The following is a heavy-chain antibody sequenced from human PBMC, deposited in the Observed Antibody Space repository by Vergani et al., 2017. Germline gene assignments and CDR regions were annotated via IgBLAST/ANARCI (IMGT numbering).Heavy chain of an antibody. CDR2: IYHSGNT. CDR1: GYPISSGYY. CDR3: GRSRLISPRNWFDP. Sequence: QVQLQESGPGLVKPSETLSLTCGVSGYPISSGYYWGWIRQPPGKGLEWIGNIYHSGNTYYNPSLKSRVTISVDTSKNQFSLKLSSVTAADTAVYYCGRSRLISPRNWFDPWGQGTLVTVSS. J-gene: IGHJ5*02. D-gene: IGHD2-15*01. V-gene: IGHV4-38-2*01.